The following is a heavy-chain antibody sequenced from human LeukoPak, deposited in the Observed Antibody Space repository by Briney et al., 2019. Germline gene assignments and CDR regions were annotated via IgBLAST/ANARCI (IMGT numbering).Heavy chain of an antibody. CDR1: GGSISSSSYY. J-gene: IGHJ4*02. Sequence: SETLSLTCTVSGGSISSSSYYWGWVRQPPGKGLEWIGYIHYSGSTNYNPSLKSRVTISVDTSKNQFSLKLSSVTAADTAVYYCARWILYSSGSYSDYWGQGTLVTVSS. CDR2: IHYSGST. CDR3: ARWILYSSGSYSDY. D-gene: IGHD3-10*01. V-gene: IGHV4-61*05.